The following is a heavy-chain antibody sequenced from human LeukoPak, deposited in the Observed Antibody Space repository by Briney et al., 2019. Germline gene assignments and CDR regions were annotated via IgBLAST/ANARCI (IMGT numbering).Heavy chain of an antibody. CDR2: ISYDATVT. D-gene: IGHD3-10*01. Sequence: GTSLRLSCVASGFTFSTYAMHWVRQAPGRELEWMAAISYDATVTYYAGSVKGRFTISRDNSKKTLFLQMNSLRAEDTAVYYCAKDTRGSITPWTFDIWGQGTMVTVSS. CDR1: GFTFSTYA. V-gene: IGHV3-30*18. CDR3: AKDTRGSITPWTFDI. J-gene: IGHJ3*02.